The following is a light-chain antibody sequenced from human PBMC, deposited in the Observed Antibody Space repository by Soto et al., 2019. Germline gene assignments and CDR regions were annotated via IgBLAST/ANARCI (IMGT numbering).Light chain of an antibody. CDR1: SSDVGGYNY. V-gene: IGLV2-14*01. J-gene: IGLJ1*01. CDR3: CSYTSSGTFV. CDR2: GVS. Sequence: QSALPQPASLSGSPGHSIAISCTGTSSDVGGYNYVSWYPQHPGKAPKLMLYGVSNRPSGVSNRFSASKSDNTAPLTISGLQAADEADYYCCSYTSSGTFVFGSGNKVTVL.